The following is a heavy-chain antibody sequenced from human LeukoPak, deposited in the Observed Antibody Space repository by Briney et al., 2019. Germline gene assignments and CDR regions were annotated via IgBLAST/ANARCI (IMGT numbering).Heavy chain of an antibody. D-gene: IGHD6-13*01. J-gene: IGHJ6*03. CDR2: IIPIFGTA. V-gene: IGHV1-69*05. CDR3: ARDLYSSSWQNHMDV. Sequence: SVKVSCKASGGTFSSYAISWVRQAPGQGLEWMGRIIPIFGTANYAQKFQGRVTITTDESTSTAYMELSSLRSEDTAVYYCARDLYSSSWQNHMDVWGEGTTVTVSS. CDR1: GGTFSSYA.